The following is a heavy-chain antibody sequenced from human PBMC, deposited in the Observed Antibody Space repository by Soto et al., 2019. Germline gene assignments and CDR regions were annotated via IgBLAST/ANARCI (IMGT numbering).Heavy chain of an antibody. Sequence: SCGRSCIQQTQWKGLEWFSAISGSGGSTYKAESVKGRFTISRDNYKNTLYLQMNSLRAEDTAVYYFTKDSSRYTGGYVGFWSQGTLLTVSS. CDR3: TKDSSRYTGGYVGF. J-gene: IGHJ4*02. D-gene: IGHD3-22*01. CDR1: SCG. V-gene: IGHV3-23*01. CDR2: ISGSGGST.